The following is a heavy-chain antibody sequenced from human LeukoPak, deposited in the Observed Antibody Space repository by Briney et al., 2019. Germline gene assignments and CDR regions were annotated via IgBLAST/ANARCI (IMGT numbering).Heavy chain of an antibody. J-gene: IGHJ4*02. CDR1: GYTFTSYG. CDR3: ARSDAIAVAATNFDY. V-gene: IGHV1-18*01. CDR2: ISAYNGNT. D-gene: IGHD6-19*01. Sequence: GASVKVSCKASGYTFTSYGISWVRQAPGQGLEWMGWISAYNGNTNYAQKLQGRVTMTTDTSTSTAYVELRSLRSDDTAVYYCARSDAIAVAATNFDYWGQGTLVTVSS.